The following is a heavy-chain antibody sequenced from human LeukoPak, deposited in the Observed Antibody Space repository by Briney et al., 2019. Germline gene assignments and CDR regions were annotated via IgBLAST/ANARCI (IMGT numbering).Heavy chain of an antibody. CDR1: GYTFTSYA. D-gene: IGHD5-18*01. Sequence: GASVKVSCKASGYTFTSYAMHWVRQAPGQRLEWMGWINAGNGNTKYPQKFQGRVTITRDTSASTAYMELSSLRSEDTAVYYCARRLGYTTLDYWGQGTLVTVSS. CDR2: INAGNGNT. CDR3: ARRLGYTTLDY. V-gene: IGHV1-3*01. J-gene: IGHJ4*02.